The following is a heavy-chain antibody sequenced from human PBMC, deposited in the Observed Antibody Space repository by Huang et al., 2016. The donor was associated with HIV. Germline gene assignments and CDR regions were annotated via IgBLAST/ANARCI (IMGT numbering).Heavy chain of an antibody. D-gene: IGHD3-9*01. CDR1: GYSFSSYW. V-gene: IGHV5-51*01. CDR3: ARQLPGYHIFDL. Sequence: EVQLVQSGAEVKKPGESLKISFRVSGYSFSSYWIGWVRQMPGRGLEWSGVIYPADSSIKYSPSFKGQVIISVYKSFDIADLQWRGLRASDTATYYCARQLPGYHIFDLWGQGTTVTVSS. J-gene: IGHJ6*02. CDR2: IYPADSSI.